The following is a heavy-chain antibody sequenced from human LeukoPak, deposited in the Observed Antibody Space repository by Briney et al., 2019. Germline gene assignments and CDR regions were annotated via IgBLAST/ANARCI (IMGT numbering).Heavy chain of an antibody. V-gene: IGHV1-46*01. J-gene: IGHJ4*02. D-gene: IGHD1-26*01. CDR1: GYTFTSYY. Sequence: GASVKVSCKASGYTFTSYYMHWVRQAPGQGLEWMGIINPSGGSTSYAQKFQGRVTVTRDMSTSTVYMELSSLRSEDTAVYYCARKGKSGSYYNSFDYWGQGTLVTVSS. CDR2: INPSGGST. CDR3: ARKGKSGSYYNSFDY.